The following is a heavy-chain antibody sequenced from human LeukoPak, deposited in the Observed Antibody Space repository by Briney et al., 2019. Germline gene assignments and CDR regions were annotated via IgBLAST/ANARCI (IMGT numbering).Heavy chain of an antibody. J-gene: IGHJ6*02. Sequence: GESLKISCKGSGYSFTSYWIGWVRPMPGKGLEWMGIIYPGDSDTRYSPSFQGQVTISADKSISTAYLQWSSLKASDTAMYYCARHPHYYGSGWGGSVDVWGQGTTVTVSS. D-gene: IGHD3-10*01. CDR1: GYSFTSYW. CDR3: ARHPHYYGSGWGGSVDV. CDR2: IYPGDSDT. V-gene: IGHV5-51*01.